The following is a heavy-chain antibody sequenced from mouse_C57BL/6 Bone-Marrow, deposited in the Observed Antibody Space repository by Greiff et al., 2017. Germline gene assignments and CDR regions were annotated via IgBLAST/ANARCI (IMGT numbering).Heavy chain of an antibody. V-gene: IGHV1-52*01. D-gene: IGHD2-2*01. CDR2: IDPSDSET. Sequence: VQLQQPGAELVRPGSSVKLSCKASGYTFTSYWMPWVKQRPIQGLEWIGNIDPSDSETHYNQKFKDKATLTVDKSSSTAYMQLSSLTSEDSAVYYCARWGYHWYFDVWGTGTTVTVSS. CDR1: GYTFTSYW. J-gene: IGHJ1*03. CDR3: ARWGYHWYFDV.